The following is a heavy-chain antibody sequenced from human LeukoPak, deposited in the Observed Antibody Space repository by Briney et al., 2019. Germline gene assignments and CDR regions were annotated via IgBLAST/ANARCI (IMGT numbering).Heavy chain of an antibody. V-gene: IGHV4-4*07. Sequence: PSETLSLTCTVSGGSINSYYWSWIRQPAGKGLEWIGRIYTSGSTNYNPSLKGRVTMSVDTSKNQFSLKLSSVTAADTAVYYCASHCSRTTCLGVDYWGQGTLVTVSS. J-gene: IGHJ4*02. CDR2: IYTSGST. CDR3: ASHCSRTTCLGVDY. D-gene: IGHD2-2*01. CDR1: GGSINSYY.